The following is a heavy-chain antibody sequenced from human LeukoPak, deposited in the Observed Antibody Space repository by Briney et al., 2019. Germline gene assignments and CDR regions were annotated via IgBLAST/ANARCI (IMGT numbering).Heavy chain of an antibody. CDR2: FNWKNGNG. CDR1: GFNFYDYA. Sequence: ALRLSRAVSGFNFYDYAMHWVRQAPGGGPGGGSGFNWKNGNGMYADSVKGRFTISRDNAKNSLYLQMSSLRAEDTALYYCTRRAARWQFDLWGRGTLLTVSS. CDR3: TRRAARWQFDL. J-gene: IGHJ2*01. V-gene: IGHV3-9*01. D-gene: IGHD5-24*01.